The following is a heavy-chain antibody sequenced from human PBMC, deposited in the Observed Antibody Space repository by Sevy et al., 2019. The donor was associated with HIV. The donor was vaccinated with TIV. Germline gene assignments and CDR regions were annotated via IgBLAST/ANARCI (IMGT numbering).Heavy chain of an antibody. D-gene: IGHD3-16*02. J-gene: IGHJ6*03. V-gene: IGHV4-61*01. Sequence: SETLSLTCTVSGGSVSSGSYCWSWIRQPPGKGLEWIGYIYYSGSTNYNPSLKSRVTISVDTSKNQFSLKLSSVTAADTAVYYCARGYVWGSYRVYYDYYMDVWGKGTTVTVSS. CDR3: ARGYVWGSYRVYYDYYMDV. CDR2: IYYSGST. CDR1: GGSVSSGSYC.